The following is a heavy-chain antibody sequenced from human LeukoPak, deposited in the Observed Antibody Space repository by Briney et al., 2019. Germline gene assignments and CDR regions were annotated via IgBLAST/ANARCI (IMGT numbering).Heavy chain of an antibody. V-gene: IGHV3-23*01. CDR2: ISGSGGST. D-gene: IGHD6-13*01. Sequence: GGSLRLSCAASGFTFSSYAMSWVRQAPGKGLGWVSAISGSGGSTYYADSVKGRFTISRDNSKNTLYLQMNSLRAEDTAVYYCAKAGALIAAAGKYYWGQGTLVTVSS. CDR1: GFTFSSYA. CDR3: AKAGALIAAAGKYY. J-gene: IGHJ4*02.